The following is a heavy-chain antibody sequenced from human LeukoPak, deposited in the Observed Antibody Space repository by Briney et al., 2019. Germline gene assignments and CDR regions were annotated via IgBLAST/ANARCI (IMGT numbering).Heavy chain of an antibody. V-gene: IGHV4-39*01. D-gene: IGHD3-10*01. Sequence: KPSETLSLTCTVSGGSISSSSYYWGWIRQPPEKGLEWIGSIYYSGSTYYNPSLKSRVTISVDTSKNQFSLKLSSVTAADTAVYYCARRGEVRVFDYWGQGTLVTVSS. CDR3: ARRGEVRVFDY. J-gene: IGHJ4*02. CDR1: GGSISSSSYY. CDR2: IYYSGST.